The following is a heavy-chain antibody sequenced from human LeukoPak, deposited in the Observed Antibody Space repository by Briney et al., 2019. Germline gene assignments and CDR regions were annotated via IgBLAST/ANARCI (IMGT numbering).Heavy chain of an antibody. CDR1: GFTFSSYA. CDR3: AREETSITMIVVVITREYYFDY. Sequence: GGSLRLSCAASGFTFSSYAMYWVRQAPGKGLEWVAVISYDGSNKYYADSVKGRFTISRDNSKNTLYLQMNSLRAEDTAVYYCAREETSITMIVVVITREYYFDYWGQGTLVTVSS. D-gene: IGHD3-22*01. CDR2: ISYDGSNK. V-gene: IGHV3-30-3*01. J-gene: IGHJ4*02.